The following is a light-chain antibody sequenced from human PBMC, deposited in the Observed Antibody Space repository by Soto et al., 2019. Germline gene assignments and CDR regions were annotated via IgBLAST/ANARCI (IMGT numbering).Light chain of an antibody. V-gene: IGKV3-15*01. J-gene: IGKJ1*01. Sequence: DIVMTQSPSTLSVSPGDRATLSCRASQSVSSYLAWYQQKPGQAPRLLIYGASTRETGIPARFSGSGSGTEFTLTISSLQSEDFAVYYCQQYNNCPRAFGQGTKVELK. CDR1: QSVSSY. CDR3: QQYNNCPRA. CDR2: GAS.